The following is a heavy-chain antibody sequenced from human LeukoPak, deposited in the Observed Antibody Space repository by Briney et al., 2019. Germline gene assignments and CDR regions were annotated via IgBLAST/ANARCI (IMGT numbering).Heavy chain of an antibody. CDR1: GYTFTGYY. D-gene: IGHD1-26*01. CDR2: IIPILGIA. V-gene: IGHV1-69*02. CDR3: ATPSGSSNPVGY. J-gene: IGHJ4*02. Sequence: SVKVSCKASGYTFTGYYMHWVRQAPGQGLEWMGRIIPILGIANYAQKFQGRVTITADKSTSTAYMELSSLRSEDTAVYYCATPSGSSNPVGYWGQGTLVTVSS.